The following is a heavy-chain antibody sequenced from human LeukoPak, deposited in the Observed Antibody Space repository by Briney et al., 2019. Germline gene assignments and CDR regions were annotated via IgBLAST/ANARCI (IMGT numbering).Heavy chain of an antibody. CDR3: ANEVRPNDY. D-gene: IGHD1-1*01. Sequence: GGSLRLSCAASGFTFSSHAMCWVRQAPGKGLEWVASIDISGGSTYYEDSVQGQFTISRDNSKNTLYLEMNSLRVEDTALYYCANEVRPNDYWGQGTLVTVSS. CDR1: GFTFSSHA. CDR2: IDISGGST. J-gene: IGHJ4*02. V-gene: IGHV3-23*01.